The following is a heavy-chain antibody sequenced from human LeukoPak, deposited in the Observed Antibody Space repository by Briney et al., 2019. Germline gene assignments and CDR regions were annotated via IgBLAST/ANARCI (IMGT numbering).Heavy chain of an antibody. CDR1: GFTFSSYG. J-gene: IGHJ4*02. V-gene: IGHV3-33*01. CDR3: ARGPLWFGELFRIDY. D-gene: IGHD3-10*01. Sequence: PGRSLRLSCAAPGFTFSSYGMHWVRQAPGKGLEWVAVIWYDGSNKYYADSVKGRFTISRDNSKNTLYLQMNSLRAEDTAVYYCARGPLWFGELFRIDYWGQGTLVTVSS. CDR2: IWYDGSNK.